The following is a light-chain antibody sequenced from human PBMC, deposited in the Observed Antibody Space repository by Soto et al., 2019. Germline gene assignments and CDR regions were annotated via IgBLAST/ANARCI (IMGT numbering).Light chain of an antibody. CDR2: DVN. CDR1: SSDVDNYNN. V-gene: IGLV2-11*01. CDR3: CSYAGTYTRV. Sequence: QSALTQPRSVSGSPGQSVTISCTRTSSDVDNYNNVSWYQQHPGKAPKLLIYDVNTRPSGVPYRFSGSKSGNTASLTISGLQAGDEADYFCCSYAGTYTRVFGTGTKLTVL. J-gene: IGLJ1*01.